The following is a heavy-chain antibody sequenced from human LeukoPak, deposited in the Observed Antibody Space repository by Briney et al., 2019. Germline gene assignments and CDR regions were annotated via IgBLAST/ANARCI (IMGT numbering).Heavy chain of an antibody. CDR2: ISGSGGSP. J-gene: IGHJ4*02. CDR3: AKGNDASSWLLDF. Sequence: ESGGSLRLSCAASGFTFSSYAMSWVRQAPGKGLEWVSAISGSGGSPYYADSVKGRFTISRDNSKNTLSLQTNSLRAEDTAIYFCAKGNDASSWLLDFWGQGTLVTVSS. D-gene: IGHD6-13*01. CDR1: GFTFSSYA. V-gene: IGHV3-23*01.